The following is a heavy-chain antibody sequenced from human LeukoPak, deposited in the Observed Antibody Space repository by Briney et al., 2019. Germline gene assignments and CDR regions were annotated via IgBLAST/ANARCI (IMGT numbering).Heavy chain of an antibody. CDR2: IKEDGSVK. Sequence: PGGSLRLSCAASGFIFNSNWMSWVRQAPGKGLEWVANIKEDGSVKNYVDSVKGRFTISRDNAKDSLYLQMNSLRAEDTAVYYCAKGGAHRGWGQGILVTVSS. J-gene: IGHJ4*02. V-gene: IGHV3-7*01. CDR3: AKGGAHRG. CDR1: GFIFNSNW.